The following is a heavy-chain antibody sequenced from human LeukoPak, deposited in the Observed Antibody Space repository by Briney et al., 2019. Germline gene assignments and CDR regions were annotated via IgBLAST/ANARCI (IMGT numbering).Heavy chain of an antibody. D-gene: IGHD3-22*01. CDR1: GFTFSSYS. J-gene: IGHJ4*02. Sequence: PGGSLRLSCAASGFTFSSYSFNWVRQAPGKGLEWVSSVNTVSSYIYYADSVRGRFTISRDNADNSVYLQMNGLRAEDTAVYYCARLRRNSDKSGYHYYYDYWGQGTLVTVSS. V-gene: IGHV3-21*01. CDR2: VNTVSSYI. CDR3: ARLRRNSDKSGYHYYYDY.